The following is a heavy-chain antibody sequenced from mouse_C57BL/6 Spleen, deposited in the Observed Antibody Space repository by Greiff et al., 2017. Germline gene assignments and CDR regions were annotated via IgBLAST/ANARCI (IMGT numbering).Heavy chain of an antibody. D-gene: IGHD1-1*01. V-gene: IGHV3-6*01. CDR3: ARDRNYYGSRGDAMDY. J-gene: IGHJ4*01. Sequence: EVNLQESGPGLVKPSQSLSLTCSASGYSFTSGYYWNWIRPFPGNKLEWMYYISYDGSNNYNPSLKNRITISRDTSTNQFFLKLNSLTTEDTAEYSGARDRNYYGSRGDAMDYWGQGTSVTVSS. CDR1: GYSFTSGYY. CDR2: ISYDGSN.